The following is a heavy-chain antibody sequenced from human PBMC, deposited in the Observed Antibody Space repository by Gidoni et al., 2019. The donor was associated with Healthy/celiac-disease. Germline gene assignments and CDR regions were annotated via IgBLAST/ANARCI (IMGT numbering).Heavy chain of an antibody. Sequence: EVQLVESGGGLVQPGRSLRLSCAASGFTFDDYAMHWVRQAPGKGLEWVSGISWNSGSIGYADSVKGRFTISRDNAKNSLYLQMNSLRAEDTALYYCAKDYSSGWYLGCFDIWGQGTMVTVSS. D-gene: IGHD6-19*01. J-gene: IGHJ3*02. CDR1: GFTFDDYA. CDR3: AKDYSSGWYLGCFDI. CDR2: ISWNSGSI. V-gene: IGHV3-9*01.